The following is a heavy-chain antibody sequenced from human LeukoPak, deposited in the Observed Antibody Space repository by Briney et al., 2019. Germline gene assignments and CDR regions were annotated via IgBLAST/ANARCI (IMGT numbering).Heavy chain of an antibody. Sequence: SETLSLTCVLYGGSSGGYYWGWIRQPPGKGLEWIGNIYHSGSTYYNPSLKSRVTISVDTSKNQFSLKLSSVTAADTAVYYCASYDFWSGRRFDYWGQGTLVTVSS. D-gene: IGHD3-3*01. CDR3: ASYDFWSGRRFDY. J-gene: IGHJ4*02. CDR2: IYHSGST. CDR1: GGSSGGYY. V-gene: IGHV4-34*01.